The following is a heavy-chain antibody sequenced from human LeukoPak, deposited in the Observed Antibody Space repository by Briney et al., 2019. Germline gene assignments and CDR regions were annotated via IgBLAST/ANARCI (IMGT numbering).Heavy chain of an antibody. V-gene: IGHV1-24*01. J-gene: IGHJ4*02. CDR3: ATDPYYYDSSGYLY. Sequence: ASVKVSCKVSGYTLTELSMHWVRQAPGKGLEWMGGFDPEDGETIYAQKFQGRVTMTEDTSTDTAYMELSSLRSEDTAVYYCATDPYYYDSSGYLYWGQRTVVTVSS. D-gene: IGHD3-22*01. CDR2: FDPEDGET. CDR1: GYTLTELS.